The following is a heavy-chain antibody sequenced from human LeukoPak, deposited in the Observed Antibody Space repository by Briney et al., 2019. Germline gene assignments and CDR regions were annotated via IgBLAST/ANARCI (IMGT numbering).Heavy chain of an antibody. V-gene: IGHV3-33*01. CDR2: IWYDGSNK. Sequence: PGRSLRLSCAASGFTFSSYGMHWVRQAPGKGLEWVAVIWYDGSNKYYADSGKGRFTISRDNPKNTLYLQMNSLRAEDTAVYYCASTPDPYYYDILTGYPDSWGQGTLVTVSS. CDR1: GFTFSSYG. J-gene: IGHJ4*02. CDR3: ASTPDPYYYDILTGYPDS. D-gene: IGHD3-9*01.